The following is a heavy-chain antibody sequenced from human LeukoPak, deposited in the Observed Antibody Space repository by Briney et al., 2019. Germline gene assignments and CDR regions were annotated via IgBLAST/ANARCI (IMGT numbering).Heavy chain of an antibody. J-gene: IGHJ5*02. V-gene: IGHV3-43D*03. Sequence: GGSLRLSCAASGFTFDDYAMHWVRQAPGKGLEWVSLISWDGGSTYYADSVKGRFTISRDNSKNSLYLQVNSLRAEDTALYYCAKDSCSGGSCYVFDPWGQGTLVTVSS. CDR1: GFTFDDYA. D-gene: IGHD2-15*01. CDR2: ISWDGGST. CDR3: AKDSCSGGSCYVFDP.